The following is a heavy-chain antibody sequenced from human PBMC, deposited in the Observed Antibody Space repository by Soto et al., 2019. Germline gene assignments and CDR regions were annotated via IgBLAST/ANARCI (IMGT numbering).Heavy chain of an antibody. Sequence: GGSLRLSCAASGFTFSDYSVNWVRQAPGQGLEWVSYIGPSGSGTFYADSVKGRVTISRDNAKNSLHLQMNSLRPEDTAVYYCARDRDYSFDYWGQGTLVTVSS. J-gene: IGHJ4*02. CDR3: ARDRDYSFDY. V-gene: IGHV3-48*01. D-gene: IGHD4-4*01. CDR2: IGPSGSGT. CDR1: GFTFSDYS.